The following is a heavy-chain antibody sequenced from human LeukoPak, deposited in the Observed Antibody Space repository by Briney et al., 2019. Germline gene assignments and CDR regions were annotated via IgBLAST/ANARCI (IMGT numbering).Heavy chain of an antibody. CDR3: ARDSSSWYGGVSGFDH. V-gene: IGHV4-4*07. D-gene: IGHD6-13*01. CDR2: IYTSGST. CDR1: GGSISSYY. Sequence: SETLSLTCTVSGGSISSYYWSWLRQPAGKGLEWIGRIYTSGSTNYNPSLKSRVPISVDTSKNQFFLKLSYVDAADTAVYYCARDSSSWYGGVSGFDHWGQGTLVTVSS. J-gene: IGHJ5*02.